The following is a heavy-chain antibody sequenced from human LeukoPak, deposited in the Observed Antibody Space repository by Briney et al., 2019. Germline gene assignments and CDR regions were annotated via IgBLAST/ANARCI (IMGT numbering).Heavy chain of an antibody. Sequence: PGGSLRLSCAASGFTFSSCSMNWVRQAPGKGLEWVSYISSSSSTIYYADSVKGRFTISRDNAKNSLYLQMNSLRAEDTAVYYCARDHCSGGSCFPRYYYYYGMDVWGQGTTVTVSS. J-gene: IGHJ6*02. CDR3: ARDHCSGGSCFPRYYYYYGMDV. CDR2: ISSSSSTI. V-gene: IGHV3-48*01. D-gene: IGHD2-15*01. CDR1: GFTFSSCS.